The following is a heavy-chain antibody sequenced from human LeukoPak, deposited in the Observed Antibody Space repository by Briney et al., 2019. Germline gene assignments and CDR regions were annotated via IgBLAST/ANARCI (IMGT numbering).Heavy chain of an antibody. D-gene: IGHD6-19*01. V-gene: IGHV4-39*01. Sequence: TSETLSLTCTVTGGSISSGGYSWGWIRQPPGKRLEWIGSISYTGNTYYNPSLESRVSISVGTSTNQFSLRLTAVTAADTAVYYCARHLGYSSGWTFDYWGQGTLVTVSS. CDR2: ISYTGNT. CDR3: ARHLGYSSGWTFDY. CDR1: GGSISSGGYS. J-gene: IGHJ4*02.